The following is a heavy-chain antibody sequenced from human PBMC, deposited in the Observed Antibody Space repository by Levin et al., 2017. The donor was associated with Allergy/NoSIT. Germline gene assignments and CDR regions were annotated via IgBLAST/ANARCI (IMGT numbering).Heavy chain of an antibody. CDR2: ISASGANT. J-gene: IGHJ4*03. Sequence: GESLKISCAASGFTFSNYAMSWVRKAPGKGLEWVSAISASGANTYYADSVKGRFTISRDGSKNTLYLQMLRLRAEDTALYYCAKDRYCTSTSCFGRYFDSWGQGSLVAGSS. V-gene: IGHV3-23*01. CDR1: GFTFSNYA. CDR3: AKDRYCTSTSCFGRYFDS. D-gene: IGHD2-2*01.